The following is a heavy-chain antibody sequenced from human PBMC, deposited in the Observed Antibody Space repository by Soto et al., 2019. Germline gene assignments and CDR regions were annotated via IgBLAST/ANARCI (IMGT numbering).Heavy chain of an antibody. CDR3: AAHRYCSSTSCYSVGWFDP. J-gene: IGHJ5*02. V-gene: IGHV1-45*02. CDR2: ITPFNGNT. CDR1: GYTFTYRY. Sequence: SVKVSCKASGYTFTYRYLHLVRQAPGQALEWMGWITPFNGNTNYAQKFQDRVTITRDRSMSTAYMELSSLRSEDTAMYYCAAHRYCSSTSCYSVGWFDPWGQGTLVTVSS. D-gene: IGHD2-2*01.